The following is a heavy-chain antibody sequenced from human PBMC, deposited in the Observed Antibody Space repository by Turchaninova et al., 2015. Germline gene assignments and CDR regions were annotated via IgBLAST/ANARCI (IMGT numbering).Heavy chain of an antibody. Sequence: QVQLQQWGAGLLKPSETLSLTCPVYGCSFRGYYWIGIRQPPGKGREVIGEINHSVSTNYNPSLKSRVTISVDTSKNQFSLKLSSVTAADTAVYYCARDGTYCSSTSCLYYYYYGMDVWGQGTTVTVSS. V-gene: IGHV4-34*01. J-gene: IGHJ6*02. CDR3: ARDGTYCSSTSCLYYYYYGMDV. CDR1: GCSFRGYY. CDR2: INHSVST. D-gene: IGHD2-2*01.